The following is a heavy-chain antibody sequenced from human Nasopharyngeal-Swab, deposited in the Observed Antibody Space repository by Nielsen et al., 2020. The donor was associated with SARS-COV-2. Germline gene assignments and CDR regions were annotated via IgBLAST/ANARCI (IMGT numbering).Heavy chain of an antibody. CDR1: GGSISSYY. V-gene: IGHV4-59*08. J-gene: IGHJ4*02. CDR3: ARTTRGFYYFDY. Sequence: SETLSLTCTFSGGSISSYYWSWIRQPPGKGLEWIGYIYYSGSTNYNPSLKSRVTISVDTSKNQFSLKLSSVTAADTAVYYCARTTRGFYYFDYWGQGTLVTVSS. CDR2: IYYSGST. D-gene: IGHD2-15*01.